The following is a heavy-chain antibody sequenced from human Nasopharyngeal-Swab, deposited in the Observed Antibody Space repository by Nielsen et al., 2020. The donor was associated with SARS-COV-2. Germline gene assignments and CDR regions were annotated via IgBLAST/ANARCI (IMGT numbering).Heavy chain of an antibody. J-gene: IGHJ4*02. Sequence: WRREAPGKGLEWIGEINHSGSTNYNPSLKSRVTISVDTSKNQFSLKLSSVTAADTAVYYCARGHRYGDLDYWGQGTLITVSS. CDR2: INHSGST. D-gene: IGHD4-17*01. V-gene: IGHV4-34*01. CDR3: ARGHRYGDLDY.